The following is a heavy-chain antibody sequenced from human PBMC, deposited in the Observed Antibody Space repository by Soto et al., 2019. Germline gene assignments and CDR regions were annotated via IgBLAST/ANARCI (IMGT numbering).Heavy chain of an antibody. D-gene: IGHD1-7*01. V-gene: IGHV1-24*01. Sequence: ASVKVSCKVSGYTLTELSMHWVRHAPGKGLEWMGGFDPEDGETIYAQKFQGRVTMTEDTSTDTAYMELSSLRSEDTAVYYCITGTSHSAPYYFDYWGQGTLVTVSS. CDR3: ITGTSHSAPYYFDY. CDR2: FDPEDGET. CDR1: GYTLTELS. J-gene: IGHJ4*02.